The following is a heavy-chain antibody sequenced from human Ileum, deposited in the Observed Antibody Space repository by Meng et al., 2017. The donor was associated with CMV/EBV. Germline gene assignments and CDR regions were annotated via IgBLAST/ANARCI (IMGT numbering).Heavy chain of an antibody. CDR1: GFTFSSYA. CDR2: ISYDGSNK. D-gene: IGHD2-2*01. J-gene: IGHJ6*02. V-gene: IGHV3-30*04. CDR3: ARAVVTYYYGMDV. Sequence: GGSLRLSCAASGFTFSSYAMHWVRQAPGKGLEWVAVISYDGSNKYYADSVKGRFTISRDNSKNTLYLQMNSLRAEDTAVYYCARAVVTYYYGMDVWGQGTTVTVS.